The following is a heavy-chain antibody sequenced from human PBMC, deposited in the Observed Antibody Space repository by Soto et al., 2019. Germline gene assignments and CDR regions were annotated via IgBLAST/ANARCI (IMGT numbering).Heavy chain of an antibody. J-gene: IGHJ4*02. CDR1: GYTFTGYY. CDR2: INANSGGT. V-gene: IGHV1-2*04. CDR3: ARASYIAALFDY. D-gene: IGHD6-6*01. Sequence: ASVKVSCKASGYTFTGYYMHWVRQAPGQGLEWMGWINANSGGTNYAQKFQGWVTITRDTSMSTAYMELSSLRSDDTAVYYCARASYIAALFDYWGQGTLVTVSS.